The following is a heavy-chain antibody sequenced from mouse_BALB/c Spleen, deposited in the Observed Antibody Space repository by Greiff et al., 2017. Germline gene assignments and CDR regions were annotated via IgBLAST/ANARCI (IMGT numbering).Heavy chain of an antibody. CDR3: AKRGYYGNSYYFDY. D-gene: IGHD2-1*01. V-gene: IGHV3-6*02. CDR2: ISYDGSN. J-gene: IGHJ2*01. Sequence: EVKLQESGPGLVKPSQSLSLTCSVTGYSITSGYYWNWIRQFPGNKLEWMGYISYDGSNNYNPSLKNRISITRDTSKNQFFLKLNSVTTEDTATYYCAKRGYYGNSYYFDYWGQGTTLTVSS. CDR1: GYSITSGYY.